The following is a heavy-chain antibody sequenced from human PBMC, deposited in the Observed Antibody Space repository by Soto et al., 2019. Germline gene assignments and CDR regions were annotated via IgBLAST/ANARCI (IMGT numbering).Heavy chain of an antibody. D-gene: IGHD4-17*01. V-gene: IGHV3-30-3*01. CDR1: GFTFSSYA. Sequence: GGSLRLSCAASGFTFSSYAMHWVRQAPGKGLEWVAVISYDGSNKYYADSVKGRFTISRDNSKNTLYLQMNSLRAEDTAVYYCARDGYGDPWGQGTLVTVSS. CDR3: ARDGYGDP. J-gene: IGHJ4*02. CDR2: ISYDGSNK.